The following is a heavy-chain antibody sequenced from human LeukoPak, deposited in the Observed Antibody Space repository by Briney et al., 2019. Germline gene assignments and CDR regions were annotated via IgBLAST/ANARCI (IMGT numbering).Heavy chain of an antibody. CDR3: ASGSYYYDSSGYSDY. V-gene: IGHV3-21*01. CDR2: ISSSSSYI. Sequence: GGSLRLSCAASGFTFSSYGMNWVRQAPGKGLEWVSSISSSSSYIYYADSVKGRFTISRDNAKNSLYLQMNSLRAEDTAVYYCASGSYYYDSSGYSDYWGQGTLVTVSS. J-gene: IGHJ4*02. D-gene: IGHD3-22*01. CDR1: GFTFSSYG.